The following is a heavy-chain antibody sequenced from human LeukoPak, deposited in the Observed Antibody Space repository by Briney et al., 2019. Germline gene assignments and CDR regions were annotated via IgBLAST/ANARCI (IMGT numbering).Heavy chain of an antibody. CDR3: ATEIAVAGNDAFDI. D-gene: IGHD6-19*01. J-gene: IGHJ3*02. CDR2: INHSGST. CDR1: GGSFSGYY. Sequence: SETLSLTCGVYGGSFSGYYWSWIRQPPGKGLEWIGEINHSGSTNYNPSLKSRVTISVDTSKNQFSLKLSSVTAADTAVYYCATEIAVAGNDAFDIWGQGTMVTVSS. V-gene: IGHV4-34*01.